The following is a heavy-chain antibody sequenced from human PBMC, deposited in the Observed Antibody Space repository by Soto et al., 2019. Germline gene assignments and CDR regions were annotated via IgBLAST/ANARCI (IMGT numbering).Heavy chain of an antibody. CDR3: ATRDPGHY. CDR2: INHSGST. J-gene: IGHJ4*02. CDR1: GGSFSGYY. Sequence: PSETLSLTCAVYGGSFSGYYWSWIRQPPGKGLEWIGEINHSGSTNYNPSLKSRVTISVDTPKNQFSLKLSPVTAADTAVYYCATRDPGHYWGQGTLVTVSS. V-gene: IGHV4-34*01.